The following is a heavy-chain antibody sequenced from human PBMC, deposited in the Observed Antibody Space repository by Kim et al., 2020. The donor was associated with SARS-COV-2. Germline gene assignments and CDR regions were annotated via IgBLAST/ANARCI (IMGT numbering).Heavy chain of an antibody. D-gene: IGHD3-22*01. CDR3: ARRGLYYYVSRAYRNDAFEI. Sequence: SETLSLTCTVSGGSISSYYWSWIRQPPGKGLEWIGYIYNSGSTNYNPSLKSRVTISVHTSKNQFSLKLSSATAADTAVYYCARRGLYYYVSRAYRNDAFEIWGDGTMGTVSS. J-gene: IGHJ3*02. CDR2: IYNSGST. V-gene: IGHV4-59*08. CDR1: GGSISSYY.